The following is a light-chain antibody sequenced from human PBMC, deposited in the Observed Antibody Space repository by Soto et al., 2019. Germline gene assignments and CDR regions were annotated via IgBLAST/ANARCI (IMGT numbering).Light chain of an antibody. CDR2: DAS. Sequence: DIPMTQSPSTLSASVGDRVTITCRASQSISSWLAWCQQKPGKAPKLLIYDASSLESGVPSRFSGSGSGTEFTLTISSLQPDDFATYYCQQYNSYSPWTFGQGTRVEIK. CDR1: QSISSW. J-gene: IGKJ1*01. V-gene: IGKV1-5*01. CDR3: QQYNSYSPWT.